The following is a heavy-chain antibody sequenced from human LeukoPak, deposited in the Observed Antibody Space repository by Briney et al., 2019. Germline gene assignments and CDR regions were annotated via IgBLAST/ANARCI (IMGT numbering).Heavy chain of an antibody. Sequence: SETLPLTCSVSGGSLSSYYWTWIRQPAGKGLEWIGRIFTTGSTNYNPSLMSRVTMSVDTSKNQFSLKMRSVTAADTAVYYCARGDGSTMTRGVSRYGWLDPWGQGTLVTVSS. D-gene: IGHD3-10*01. V-gene: IGHV4-4*07. CDR3: ARGDGSTMTRGVSRYGWLDP. J-gene: IGHJ5*02. CDR2: IFTTGST. CDR1: GGSLSSYY.